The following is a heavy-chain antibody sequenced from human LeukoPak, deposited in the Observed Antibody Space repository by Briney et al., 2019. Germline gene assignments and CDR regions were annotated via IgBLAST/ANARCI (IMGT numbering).Heavy chain of an antibody. V-gene: IGHV1-2*02. CDR2: INPNSGGT. Sequence: GESLKISCKGSGYSFTSYWIGWVRQAPGQGLEWMGWINPNSGGTNYAQKFQGRVTMTRDTSISTAYMELSRLRSDDTAVYYCARAHYYYDSSGYYCTLDYWGQGTLVTVSS. D-gene: IGHD3-22*01. CDR3: ARAHYYYDSSGYYCTLDY. J-gene: IGHJ4*02. CDR1: GYSFTSYW.